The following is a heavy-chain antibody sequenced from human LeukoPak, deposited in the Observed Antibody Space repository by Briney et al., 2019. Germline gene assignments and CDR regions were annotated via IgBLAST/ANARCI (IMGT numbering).Heavy chain of an antibody. V-gene: IGHV1-2*02. CDR1: GYTFTAYY. Sequence: ASVKVSCKSCGYTFTAYYMHWVRQAPGQGLEWMGWIADSGATNYVQKFQGRVTMTRDTSISTAYMELSRLRSDDTAVYYCVRDGVAAPEEFDYWGQGTLVTVST. CDR2: IADSGAT. J-gene: IGHJ4*02. D-gene: IGHD2-15*01. CDR3: VRDGVAAPEEFDY.